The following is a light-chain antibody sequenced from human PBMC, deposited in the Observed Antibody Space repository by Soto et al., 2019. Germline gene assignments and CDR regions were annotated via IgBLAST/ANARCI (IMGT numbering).Light chain of an antibody. CDR1: SSNIGSNT. J-gene: IGLJ3*02. CDR2: SDN. V-gene: IGLV1-44*01. Sequence: QSVLTQPPSASGTPGQRVTISCSGGSSNIGSNTVNWYQQLPGTAPKLLIYSDNQRPSGVPDRFSGSKSGTSASLAISGLQSEDEADYYCAAWDDSLKGWVFGGGTKVTVL. CDR3: AAWDDSLKGWV.